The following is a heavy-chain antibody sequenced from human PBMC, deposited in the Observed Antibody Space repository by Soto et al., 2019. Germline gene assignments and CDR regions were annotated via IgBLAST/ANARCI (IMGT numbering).Heavy chain of an antibody. J-gene: IGHJ4*02. CDR2: MNPNSGNT. CDR3: ARAYTARILGYCSSTSCLAYFDY. D-gene: IGHD2-2*01. V-gene: IGHV1-8*01. Sequence: ASVKVSCKASGYTFTSYDINWVRQATGQGLEWMGWMNPNSGNTGYAQKFQGRVTMTRNTSISTAYMELSSLRSEDTAVYYCARAYTARILGYCSSTSCLAYFDYWGQGTLVTVPS. CDR1: GYTFTSYD.